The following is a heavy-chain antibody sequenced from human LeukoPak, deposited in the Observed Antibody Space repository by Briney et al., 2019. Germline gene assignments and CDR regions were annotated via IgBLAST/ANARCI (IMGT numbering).Heavy chain of an antibody. V-gene: IGHV3-21*01. CDR2: ISSSSSYI. Sequence: GGSLRLSCAASGFTFSSYSMNWVRQAPGKGLEWVSSISSSSSYIYYADSVKGRFTIPRDNAKNSLYLQMNSLRAEDTAVYYCARDGITMIVPRAFDIWGQGTMVTVSS. CDR3: ARDGITMIVPRAFDI. D-gene: IGHD3-22*01. J-gene: IGHJ3*02. CDR1: GFTFSSYS.